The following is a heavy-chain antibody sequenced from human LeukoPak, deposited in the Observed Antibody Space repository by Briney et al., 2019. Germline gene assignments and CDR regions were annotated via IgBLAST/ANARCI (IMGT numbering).Heavy chain of an antibody. CDR2: ISSSSSYI. Sequence: GRSLRLSCAASGFTFSSYSMNWVRQAPGKGLKWVSSISSSSSYIYYADSVKGRFTISRDNAKNSLYLQMNSLRAEDTAVYYCARDQGYYYMDVWGKGTTVTVSS. CDR3: ARDQGYYYMDV. CDR1: GFTFSSYS. V-gene: IGHV3-21*01. J-gene: IGHJ6*03.